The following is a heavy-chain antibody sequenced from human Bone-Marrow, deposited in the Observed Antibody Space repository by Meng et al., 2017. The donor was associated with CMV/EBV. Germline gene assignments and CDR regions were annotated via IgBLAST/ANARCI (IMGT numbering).Heavy chain of an antibody. Sequence: GESLKISCAASGFTVSSNYMSWVRQAPGKGLEWVSFIYSGGSTYYADSVKGRFTISRDNSKNTLYLQMNSLRAEDTAVYYCARDIRFLDQYYYYGMDVWGQGTTVTVSS. V-gene: IGHV3-53*01. D-gene: IGHD3/OR15-3a*01. J-gene: IGHJ6*02. CDR1: GFTVSSNY. CDR2: IYSGGST. CDR3: ARDIRFLDQYYYYGMDV.